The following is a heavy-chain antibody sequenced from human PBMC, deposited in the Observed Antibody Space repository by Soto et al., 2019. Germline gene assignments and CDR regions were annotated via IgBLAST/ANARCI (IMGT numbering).Heavy chain of an antibody. J-gene: IGHJ4*02. V-gene: IGHV4-39*01. D-gene: IGHD2-2*03. Sequence: SETLSLTCSFSGGSISSSTYYWGWIRQPPGKGLEWFGSIYYTGNTYYSPSLQSRVTISVDTSKNQFSLKLSSVTAADTAIYYCARHVRAGYCRYNTCQLGFFDYWGQGTLVTVSS. CDR3: ARHVRAGYCRYNTCQLGFFDY. CDR1: GGSISSSTYY. CDR2: IYYTGNT.